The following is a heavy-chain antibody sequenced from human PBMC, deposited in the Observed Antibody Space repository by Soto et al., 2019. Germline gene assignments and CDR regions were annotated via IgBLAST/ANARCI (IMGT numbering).Heavy chain of an antibody. CDR1: GFTFSSYG. CDR3: TFVEMATNDDY. CDR2: ISYDGSNK. V-gene: IGHV3-30*03. J-gene: IGHJ4*02. Sequence: PGGSLRLSCAASGFTFSSYGMHWVRQAPGKGLEWVAVISYDGSNKYYADSVKGRFTISRDNSKNTLYLQMNSLRAEDTAVYYCTFVEMATNDDYWGQGTLVTVSS. D-gene: IGHD5-12*01.